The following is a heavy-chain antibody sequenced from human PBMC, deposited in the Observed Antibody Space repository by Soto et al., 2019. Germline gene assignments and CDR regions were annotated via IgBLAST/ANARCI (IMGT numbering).Heavy chain of an antibody. CDR1: GDTFSSYA. Sequence: QVQLVQSGAEVKKPGSSVKVSCTASGDTFSSYAINWVRQAPGQGLEWMGGIIPIFGTANYAQRFQGRVTITADKPTSTAYMELSSLSSEYTAVYYCASRAKGFDSWGQGTLVTVSS. V-gene: IGHV1-69*06. CDR3: ASRAKGFDS. J-gene: IGHJ4*02. CDR2: IIPIFGTA.